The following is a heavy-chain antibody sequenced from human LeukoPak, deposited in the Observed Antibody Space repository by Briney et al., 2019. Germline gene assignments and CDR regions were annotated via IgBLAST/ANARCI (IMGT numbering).Heavy chain of an antibody. CDR1: GGTFNSYA. J-gene: IGHJ4*02. CDR3: ARDSGYYDSSGYYLTLSFDY. Sequence: ASVKVSCKASGGTFNSYAISWVRQAPGQGLEWMGRIIPILGIANYAQKFQGRVTITADKSTSTAYMELSSLRSEDTAVYYCARDSGYYDSSGYYLTLSFDYWGQGTLVTVSS. CDR2: IIPILGIA. D-gene: IGHD3-22*01. V-gene: IGHV1-69*04.